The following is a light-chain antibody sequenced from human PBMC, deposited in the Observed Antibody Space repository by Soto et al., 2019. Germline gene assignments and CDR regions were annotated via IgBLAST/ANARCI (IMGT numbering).Light chain of an antibody. J-gene: IGLJ2*01. CDR3: SSNADSNNLV. Sequence: QSVLTQPPSASGTPGQSVTIPCTGTSSDVGDYNYVSWYQQHPGKAPKLVIYEVSRRPSGVPDRFSGSKSGNTASLTVSGLQAEDEADYYCSSNADSNNLVFGGGTKLTVL. CDR1: SSDVGDYNY. V-gene: IGLV2-8*01. CDR2: EVS.